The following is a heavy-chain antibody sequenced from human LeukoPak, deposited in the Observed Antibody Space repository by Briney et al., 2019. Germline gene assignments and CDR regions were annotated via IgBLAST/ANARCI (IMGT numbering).Heavy chain of an antibody. J-gene: IGHJ6*02. CDR3: ARDVGYCSSTSCYAEDYYYGMDV. D-gene: IGHD2-2*01. CDR1: GGSISSYY. Sequence: SETLSLTCTVSGGSISSYYWSWIRQPAGKGLEWIGRIYTSGSTNYNPSLKSRVTMSVDTSKNQSSLKLSSVTAADTAVYYRARDVGYCSSTSCYAEDYYYGMDVWGQGTTVTVSS. CDR2: IYTSGST. V-gene: IGHV4-4*07.